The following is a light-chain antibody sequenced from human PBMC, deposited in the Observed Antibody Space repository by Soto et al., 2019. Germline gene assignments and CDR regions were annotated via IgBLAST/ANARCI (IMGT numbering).Light chain of an antibody. CDR3: SSYTSSSTLLYV. V-gene: IGLV2-14*01. CDR1: SSDVGGYNY. Sequence: QSALTQPASVSGSPGQSITISCTGTSSDVGGYNYVSWYQQHPGKAPKLMIYDVSNRPSGVSNRFSGSKSGNTASLTSSGLQAEDEADYYFSSYTSSSTLLYVVGTGTKLTVL. J-gene: IGLJ1*01. CDR2: DVS.